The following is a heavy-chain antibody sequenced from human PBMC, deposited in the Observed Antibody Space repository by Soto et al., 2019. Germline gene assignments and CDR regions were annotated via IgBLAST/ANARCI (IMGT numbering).Heavy chain of an antibody. V-gene: IGHV1-8*01. J-gene: IGHJ6*02. CDR1: GYTFTSYD. Sequence: ASVKVSCKASGYTFTSYDINWVRQATGQGLEWMGWMNPNSGNTGYAQKFQGRVTMTRNTSISTAYMELSSLRSEDTAVYYCAAIAARLGIYYYYYGMDVWGQGTTVTVSS. CDR2: MNPNSGNT. D-gene: IGHD6-6*01. CDR3: AAIAARLGIYYYYYGMDV.